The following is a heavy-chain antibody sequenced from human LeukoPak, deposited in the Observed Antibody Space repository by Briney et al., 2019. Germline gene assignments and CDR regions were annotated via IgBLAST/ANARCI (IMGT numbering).Heavy chain of an antibody. CDR1: GAFITNSHW. CDR2: IYHSGTT. D-gene: IGHD4-17*01. CDR3: ATYFYGEYGSYYFDY. V-gene: IGHV4-4*02. J-gene: IGHJ4*02. Sequence: SGTLSLTCAVSGAFITNSHWWSWARQPPGKGLEWIGEIYHSGTTNYNPFLKSRVTMSVDKSKNQFSLKLSSVTAADTAVYYCATYFYGEYGSYYFDYWGQGTLVTVSS.